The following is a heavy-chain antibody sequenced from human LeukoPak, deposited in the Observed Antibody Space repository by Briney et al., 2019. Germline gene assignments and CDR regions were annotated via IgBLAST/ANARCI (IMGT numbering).Heavy chain of an antibody. J-gene: IGHJ3*02. CDR1: GFTFSSYS. V-gene: IGHV3-21*01. Sequence: GGALRLSCAASGFTFSSYSMNWVRQAPGKGLEWVSSISSSSSYIYYADSVKGRFTISRDNAKNSLYLQMNSLRAEDTAVYYCARDRRFIVVVTAASDAFDIWGQGTMVTVSS. CDR2: ISSSSSYI. CDR3: ARDRRFIVVVTAASDAFDI. D-gene: IGHD2-21*02.